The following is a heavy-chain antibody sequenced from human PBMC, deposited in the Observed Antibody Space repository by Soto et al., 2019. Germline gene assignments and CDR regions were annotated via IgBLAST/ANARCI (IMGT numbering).Heavy chain of an antibody. CDR1: GYTFSSYG. CDR3: AQYSYGLPAGY. Sequence: QVQLVQSGAEVRKPGASVKVSCKASGYTFSSYGISWVRQAPGQGLEWMGWITAYNGNTNYAQKLQGRVTMTTDTSTSTAYMELRSLRSDDTAVYYWAQYSYGLPAGYWGQGTLVTVSS. J-gene: IGHJ4*02. D-gene: IGHD5-18*01. CDR2: ITAYNGNT. V-gene: IGHV1-18*01.